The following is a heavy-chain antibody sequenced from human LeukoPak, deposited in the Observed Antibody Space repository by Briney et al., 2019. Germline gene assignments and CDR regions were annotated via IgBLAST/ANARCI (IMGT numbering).Heavy chain of an antibody. D-gene: IGHD1-26*01. CDR1: GGTFSRYA. V-gene: IGHV1-69*13. Sequence: GASVKVSCKASGGTFSRYAISWVRQAPGQGLEWMGGIIPIFGTANYAQKFQGRVTITADESTSTAYMELSSLRSEDTAVYYCARDLGAMEPDYWGQGTLVTVSS. J-gene: IGHJ4*02. CDR2: IIPIFGTA. CDR3: ARDLGAMEPDY.